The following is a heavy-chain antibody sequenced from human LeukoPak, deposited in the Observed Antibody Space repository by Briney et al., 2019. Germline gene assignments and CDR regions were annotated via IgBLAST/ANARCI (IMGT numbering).Heavy chain of an antibody. CDR3: ARGLRDYDSSGYYYTRTYYFDY. V-gene: IGHV4-34*01. Sequence: SETLSLTCAVYGGSFSDYYWSWIRQPPGKGLEWIGEINHSGSTNYNPSLKSRATISVDTSKNQFSLKLSSVTAADTAVYYCARGLRDYDSSGYYYTRTYYFDYWGQGTLVTVSS. CDR1: GGSFSDYY. D-gene: IGHD3-22*01. CDR2: INHSGST. J-gene: IGHJ4*02.